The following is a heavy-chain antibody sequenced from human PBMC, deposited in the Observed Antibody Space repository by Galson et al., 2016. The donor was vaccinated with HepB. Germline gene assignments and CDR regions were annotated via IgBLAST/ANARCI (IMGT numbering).Heavy chain of an antibody. J-gene: IGHJ3*02. CDR3: AREHDIWTSYAFDI. CDR2: ISAYNGNT. V-gene: IGHV1-18*01. Sequence: SVKVSCKASGYTFTSYGISWVRQAPGQGLEWMGWISAYNGNTYYAQKFQGRVTMTRDTSASTVYMELSSLRSEDTAVYYCAREHDIWTSYAFDIWGQGTMITVSS. D-gene: IGHD3/OR15-3a*01. CDR1: GYTFTSYG.